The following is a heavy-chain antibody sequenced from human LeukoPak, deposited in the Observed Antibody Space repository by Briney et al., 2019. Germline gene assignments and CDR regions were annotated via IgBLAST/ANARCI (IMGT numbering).Heavy chain of an antibody. D-gene: IGHD3-10*01. V-gene: IGHV4-34*01. CDR1: GGSFSGYY. J-gene: IGHJ4*02. Sequence: SETLSLTCAVYGGSFSGYYWSWIRQPPGKGLERIGEINHSGSTNYNPSLKSRVTISVDTSKNQFSLKLSSVTAADTAVYYCARGGVTMVRGLDYWGQGTLVTVSS. CDR2: INHSGST. CDR3: ARGGVTMVRGLDY.